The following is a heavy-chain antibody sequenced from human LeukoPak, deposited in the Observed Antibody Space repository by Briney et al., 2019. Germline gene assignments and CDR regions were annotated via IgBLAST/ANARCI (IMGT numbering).Heavy chain of an antibody. Sequence: GGSLRLSCAASGFTFSSYAMSWVRQAPGKGLEWVSAISGSGGSTYYADSVKGRFTISRDNSKNTLYLQMNSLRAEDTAVYYCAKAQGQLERPNWFDPWGQGTLVTVSS. V-gene: IGHV3-23*01. D-gene: IGHD1-1*01. J-gene: IGHJ5*02. CDR1: GFTFSSYA. CDR3: AKAQGQLERPNWFDP. CDR2: ISGSGGST.